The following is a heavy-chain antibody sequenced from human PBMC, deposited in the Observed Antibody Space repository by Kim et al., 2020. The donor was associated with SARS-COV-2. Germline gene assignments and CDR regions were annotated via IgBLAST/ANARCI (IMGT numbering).Heavy chain of an antibody. CDR2: VSYDSRSK. CDR1: GFTLRDYA. J-gene: IGHJ4*02. Sequence: GGSLRLSCAASGFTLRDYAMLWVRQAPGRGLEWVALVSYDSRSKYYANSVKGRFTISRDNSKNTLFLQMNSLRTDDTAVYYCAREVMGFTDDQWGQGTLVTVSS. CDR3: AREVMGFTDDQ. D-gene: IGHD1-26*01. V-gene: IGHV3-30*04.